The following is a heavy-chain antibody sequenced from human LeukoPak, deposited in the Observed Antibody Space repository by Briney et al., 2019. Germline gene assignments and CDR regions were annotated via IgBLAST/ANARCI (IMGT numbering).Heavy chain of an antibody. CDR2: ISPQSGNT. J-gene: IGHJ3*02. V-gene: IGHV1-18*01. Sequence: ASVKVPCKAFGYTFDTSSITWVRQAPGQRLEWMGWISPQSGNTQYAQGVQGRVTMTTDTSRSTAYMELRSLRPDDTAVYYCTRVRNSNNWWGAFDIWGQGTMVTVSS. D-gene: IGHD1-1*01. CDR1: GYTFDTSS. CDR3: TRVRNSNNWWGAFDI.